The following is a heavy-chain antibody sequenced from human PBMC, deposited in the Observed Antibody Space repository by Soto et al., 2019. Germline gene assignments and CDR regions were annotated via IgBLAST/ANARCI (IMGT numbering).Heavy chain of an antibody. V-gene: IGHV4-30-4*01. J-gene: IGHJ4*02. CDR1: GCSISSADYY. CDR3: ARHRYSYGVYYFDY. D-gene: IGHD5-18*01. Sequence: SETLSLTCTVSGCSISSADYYWSWIRQPPGKGLEWIGYFHSSGATYKDPSLTSRVTISVDTSKNQFSLKLSSVTAADTAVYYCARHRYSYGVYYFDYWGQGTLVTVSS. CDR2: FHSSGAT.